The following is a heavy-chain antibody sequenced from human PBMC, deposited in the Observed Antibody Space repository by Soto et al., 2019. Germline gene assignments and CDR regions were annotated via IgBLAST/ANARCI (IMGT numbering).Heavy chain of an antibody. V-gene: IGHV3-9*01. CDR1: GFIFEDHA. CDR2: INWNGGST. D-gene: IGHD5-12*01. J-gene: IGHJ5*01. Sequence: EVQLVESGGGLVQPGRSLRLSCAASGFIFEDHAMHWARQPPGKGLEWVAGINWNGGSTNHAASVRGRFTISRDNAKTSLHLQLTGLRPEDTALYYCAKVSAHNGYDYDSWGQGTLVTVSS. CDR3: AKVSAHNGYDYDS.